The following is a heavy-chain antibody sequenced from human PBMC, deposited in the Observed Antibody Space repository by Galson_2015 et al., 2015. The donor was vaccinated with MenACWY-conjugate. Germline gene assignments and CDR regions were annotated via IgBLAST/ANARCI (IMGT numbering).Heavy chain of an antibody. D-gene: IGHD2-15*01. Sequence: SLRLSCAASGFTFSLYALHWVRQPPGKGLEWVTVITFDGNFKDYADSVKGRFTISRDNSKNTMYLRMDGLRFEDTSVYYCVRGWGHSAMGYGLKPGAFDVWGRGTMVTVS. J-gene: IGHJ3*01. CDR2: ITFDGNFK. CDR1: GFTFSLYA. V-gene: IGHV3-30-3*01. CDR3: VRGWGHSAMGYGLKPGAFDV.